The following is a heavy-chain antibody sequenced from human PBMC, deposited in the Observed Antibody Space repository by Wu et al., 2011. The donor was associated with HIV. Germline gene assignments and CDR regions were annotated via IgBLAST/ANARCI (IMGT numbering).Heavy chain of an antibody. J-gene: IGHJ4*02. CDR2: ISTYNGNT. CDR3: ARDPPGYPYFFDY. V-gene: IGHV1-18*01. CDR1: GGTFSIYA. D-gene: IGHD5-12*01. Sequence: QVQLVQSGPEVKKPGSSVKVSCKVSGGTFSIYAISWVRQAPGQGLEWMAWISTYNGNTNYAQNFQGRVTMTTDTSTSTAYMELRSLRSDDTAVYFCARDPPGYPYFFDYWGQGTLVTVSS.